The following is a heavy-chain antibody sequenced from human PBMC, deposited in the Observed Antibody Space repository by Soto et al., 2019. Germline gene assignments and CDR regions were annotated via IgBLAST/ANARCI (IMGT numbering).Heavy chain of an antibody. CDR1: GFTFSNAW. V-gene: IGHV3-15*01. D-gene: IGHD3-10*01. CDR3: STSVDSWFGEFLYYYYGMDV. Sequence: GGSLRLSCAASGFTFSNAWMSWVRQAPGKGLEWVGRIKSKTDGGTTDYAAPVKGRFTISRDDSKNTLYLQMNSLKTEDTAVYYCSTSVDSWFGEFLYYYYGMDVWGQGTTVTVSS. J-gene: IGHJ6*02. CDR2: IKSKTDGGTT.